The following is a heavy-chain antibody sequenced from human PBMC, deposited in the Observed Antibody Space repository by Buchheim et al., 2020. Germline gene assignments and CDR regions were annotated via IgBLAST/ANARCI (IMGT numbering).Heavy chain of an antibody. J-gene: IGHJ4*02. D-gene: IGHD2-2*01. CDR3: GAEVGSREFDN. CDR1: GFTFSSHA. CDR2: ISYDGSYK. Sequence: QVQLVESGGGVVQPGRSLRLSCAASGFTFSSHAMHWVRQPPGKGLEWVAMISYDGSYKDYPDSVKGRFTVSRDNFQNTLFLQMNSLRAEDTAVYYCGAEVGSREFDNWGQGTL. V-gene: IGHV3-30*03.